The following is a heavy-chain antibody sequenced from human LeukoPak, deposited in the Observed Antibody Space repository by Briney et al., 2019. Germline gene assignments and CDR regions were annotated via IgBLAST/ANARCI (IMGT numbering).Heavy chain of an antibody. CDR3: ARGEYQLPPYFDY. J-gene: IGHJ4*02. V-gene: IGHV3-53*04. CDR1: GFTVSSNY. D-gene: IGHD2-2*01. Sequence: PGGSPRLSCAASGFTVSSNYMSWVRQAPGKGLEWVSVIYSGGSTYYADSVKGRFTISRHNSKNTLYLQMNSLRAEDTAVYYCARGEYQLPPYFDYWGQGTLVTVSS. CDR2: IYSGGST.